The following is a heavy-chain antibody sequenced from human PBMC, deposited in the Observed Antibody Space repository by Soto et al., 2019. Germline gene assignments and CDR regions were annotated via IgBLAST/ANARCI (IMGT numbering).Heavy chain of an antibody. D-gene: IGHD2-15*01. Sequence: SVKVSCKASGGTFSSYAISWVRQAPGQGLEWMGGIIPIFGTANYAQKFQGRVTITADESTSTAYMELSSLSSEDTAVYYCATYYCSGGSCYSGYFDYWGQGTLVTVSS. CDR3: ATYYCSGGSCYSGYFDY. CDR1: GGTFSSYA. J-gene: IGHJ4*02. V-gene: IGHV1-69*13. CDR2: IIPIFGTA.